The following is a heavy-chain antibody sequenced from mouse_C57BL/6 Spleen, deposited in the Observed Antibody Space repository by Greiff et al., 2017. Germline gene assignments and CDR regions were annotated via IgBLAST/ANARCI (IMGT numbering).Heavy chain of an antibody. J-gene: IGHJ2*01. D-gene: IGHD1-1*01. CDR2: ISGGSSTI. CDR1: GFTFSDYG. Sequence: EVMVVESGGGLVKPGGSLKLSCAASGFTFSDYGMHWVRQAPEKGLEWVAYISGGSSTIYYADTVKGRFTISRDNAKNTLFLQMTSLRSEDTAMYYCAIITTVVPHFDYWGQGTTLTVSS. V-gene: IGHV5-17*01. CDR3: AIITTVVPHFDY.